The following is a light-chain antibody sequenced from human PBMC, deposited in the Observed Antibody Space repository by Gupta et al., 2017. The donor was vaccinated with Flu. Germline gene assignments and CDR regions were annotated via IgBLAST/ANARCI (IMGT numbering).Light chain of an antibody. CDR1: SSDVGGYNY. J-gene: IGLJ3*02. Sequence: QSALTQPASVSGSPGQSITNPCTGTSSDVGGYNYVPWYQQHPGKAPKLMIYEVTDRPSGVSNRFSGSKSGNTASLAISGLQAEDEADYSCASYPTTSTWVFGGGTKLTVL. CDR3: ASYPTTSTWV. V-gene: IGLV2-14*01. CDR2: EVT.